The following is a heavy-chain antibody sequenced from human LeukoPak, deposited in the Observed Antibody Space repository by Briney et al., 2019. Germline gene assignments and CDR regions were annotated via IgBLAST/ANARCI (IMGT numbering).Heavy chain of an antibody. D-gene: IGHD3-10*01. CDR1: GFTFSSSA. V-gene: IGHV3-30-3*01. CDR3: AKDGAARPFDY. CDR2: ISYDGSNK. Sequence: GGSLRLSCAVSGFTFSSSAMHWVRQAPGKGLEWVAVISYDGSNKYYADSVKGRFTISRDNSKNTLYLQMNSLRAEDTAVYYCAKDGAARPFDYWGQGTLVTVSS. J-gene: IGHJ4*02.